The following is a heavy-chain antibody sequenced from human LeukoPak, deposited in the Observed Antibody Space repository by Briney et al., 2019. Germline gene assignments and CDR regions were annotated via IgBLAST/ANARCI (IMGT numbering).Heavy chain of an antibody. V-gene: IGHV4-4*02. CDR2: IYHSGST. Sequence: SGTLSLTCAVSGGSISSSNWWSWVRQPPGKGLEWIGEIYHSGSTNDNPSFKSRVTISIDKSKNQLSLKLISVTAADTAVYYCAGGGTEYCSGGNCQPLEYFQHWGQGTLVIVSS. CDR1: GGSISSSNW. J-gene: IGHJ1*01. CDR3: AGGGTEYCSGGNCQPLEYFQH. D-gene: IGHD2-15*01.